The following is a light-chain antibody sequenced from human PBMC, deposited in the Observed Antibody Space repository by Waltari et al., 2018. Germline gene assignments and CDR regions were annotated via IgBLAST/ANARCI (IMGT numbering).Light chain of an antibody. CDR2: VNSDGSH. V-gene: IGLV4-69*01. Sequence: QLVLTQSPSASASLGASVKLTCTLSSGHSSNVIAWLQQRPEKGPRYLMKVNSDGSHSQGDGIPDRFSGSSSGAERYLTISNLQSEDEADYFCQTGGHGTWVFGGGTTLTVL. J-gene: IGLJ3*02. CDR3: QTGGHGTWV. CDR1: SGHSSNV.